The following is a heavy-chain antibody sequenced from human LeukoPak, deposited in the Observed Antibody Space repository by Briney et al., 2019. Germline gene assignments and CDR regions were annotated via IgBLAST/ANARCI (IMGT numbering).Heavy chain of an antibody. CDR3: ASLNSVESLYYDSSGFPPLSFPSGYFHDY. J-gene: IGHJ4*02. CDR2: IIPILGIA. Sequence: SVKVSCKASGGTFSSYAISWVRQAPGQGLEWMGGIIPILGIANYAQKFQGRVTITADKSTSTAYMELSSLRSEDTAVYYCASLNSVESLYYDSSGFPPLSFPSGYFHDYWGQGTLVTVSS. CDR1: GGTFSSYA. D-gene: IGHD3-22*01. V-gene: IGHV1-69*10.